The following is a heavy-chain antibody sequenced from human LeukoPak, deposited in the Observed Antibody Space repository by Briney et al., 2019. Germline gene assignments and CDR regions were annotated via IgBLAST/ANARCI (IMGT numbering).Heavy chain of an antibody. CDR3: ARGGPVKSIYDPHWYDP. CDR2: INTDESRI. Sequence: GGSLRLSCAATGFTFSSYWLHWVRQAPGKGLTWVSRINTDESRINYADSVKGRFTSSRDNAKNTLYLQMNSLRVEDTAVYFCARGGPVKSIYDPHWYDPWGQGTQVTVSS. J-gene: IGHJ5*02. V-gene: IGHV3-74*01. D-gene: IGHD3-3*01. CDR1: GFTFSSYW.